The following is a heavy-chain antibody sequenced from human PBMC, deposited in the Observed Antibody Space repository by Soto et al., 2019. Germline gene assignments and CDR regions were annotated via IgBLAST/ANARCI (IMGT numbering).Heavy chain of an antibody. CDR3: AKRHLSIITFDY. Sequence: GGSLRLSCAASGFTFSSYAMSWVRQAPGKGLEWVSAISGSGGSTYYADSVKGRFTVSRDNSKNMLYMQMNSLRAEDTAVYYCAKRHLSIITFDYWGLGTLVTVSS. V-gene: IGHV3-23*01. J-gene: IGHJ4*02. CDR1: GFTFSSYA. D-gene: IGHD3-22*01. CDR2: ISGSGGST.